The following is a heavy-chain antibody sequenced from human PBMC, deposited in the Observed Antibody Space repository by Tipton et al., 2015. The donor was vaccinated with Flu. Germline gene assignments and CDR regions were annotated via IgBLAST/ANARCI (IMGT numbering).Heavy chain of an antibody. D-gene: IGHD5-24*01. Sequence: GSLRLSCAASGFTVSSNYMSWVRQAPGKGLEWVSVIYSGGSTYYADSVEGRFTISRDNSKNTLYLQMNSLRAEDTAVYYCARDGEMATNGDYWGQGTLVTVSS. CDR2: IYSGGST. CDR1: GFTVSSNY. CDR3: ARDGEMATNGDY. V-gene: IGHV3-66*02. J-gene: IGHJ4*02.